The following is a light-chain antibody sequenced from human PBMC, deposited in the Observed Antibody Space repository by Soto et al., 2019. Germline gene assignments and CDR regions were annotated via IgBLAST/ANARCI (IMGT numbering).Light chain of an antibody. J-gene: IGKJ5*01. CDR2: GAS. V-gene: IGKV3-20*01. CDR3: QQYGTSPIT. Sequence: DIVLTQSPGTLSLSPGDRATLSCRATQSVSSSNLAWYHQKLGQAPSLLIYGASSRATGIPDRFSGSGSGTDFTLTISRLEPGDSALYYCQQYGTSPITFGQGTRLEIK. CDR1: QSVSSSN.